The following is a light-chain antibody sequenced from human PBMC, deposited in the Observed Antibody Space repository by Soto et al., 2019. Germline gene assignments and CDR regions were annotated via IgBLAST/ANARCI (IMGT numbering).Light chain of an antibody. CDR2: ASS. Sequence: DIQLTQSTSFLSASVGDRVTITCRASQAMSRSLAWYQQKPAQAPKLLIYASSTLQSGVPSRFSGSGSGTEFTLTISSLQPEDFATNSCQQLNPFSRTFGPGTKLEI. V-gene: IGKV1-9*01. CDR3: QQLNPFSRT. CDR1: QAMSRS. J-gene: IGKJ2*01.